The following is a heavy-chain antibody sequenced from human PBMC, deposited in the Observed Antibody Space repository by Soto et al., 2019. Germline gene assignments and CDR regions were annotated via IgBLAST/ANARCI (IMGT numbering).Heavy chain of an antibody. J-gene: IGHJ6*02. D-gene: IGHD3-3*01. CDR2: IYYSGST. Sequence: PXETLCLTCPGSGGSVSSGSYYWSWIRQPPGKGLEWIGYIYYSGSTNYNPSLKSRVTISVDTSKNQFSLKLSSVTAADTAVYYCERGGLTILGPLSYYYGMDVWGQGTTVTVYS. V-gene: IGHV4-61*01. CDR1: GGSVSSGSYY. CDR3: ERGGLTILGPLSYYYGMDV.